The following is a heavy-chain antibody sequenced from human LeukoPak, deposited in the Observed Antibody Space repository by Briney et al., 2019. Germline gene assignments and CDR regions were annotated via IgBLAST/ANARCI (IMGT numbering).Heavy chain of an antibody. V-gene: IGHV4-59*10. CDR2: IYTSGST. D-gene: IGHD3-10*01. CDR1: GGSFSGYY. CDR3: ARGRGYGSGQFDY. J-gene: IGHJ4*02. Sequence: SETLSLTCAVYGGSFSGYYWSWIRQPPGKGLEWIGRIYTSGSTNYNPSLKSRVTMSVDTSKNQFSLKLSSVTAADTAVYYCARGRGYGSGQFDYWGQGTLVTVSS.